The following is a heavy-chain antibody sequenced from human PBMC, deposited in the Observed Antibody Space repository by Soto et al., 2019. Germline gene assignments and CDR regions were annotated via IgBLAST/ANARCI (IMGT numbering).Heavy chain of an antibody. Sequence: GASVKVSCKASGGTFSSYTISWVRQAPGQGLEWMGRIIPILGIANYAQKFQGRVTITADKSTSTAYMELSSLRSEDTAVYYCARDNRYDILTGYYKGYYYYYMDVWGKGTTVTVSS. V-gene: IGHV1-69*04. CDR2: IIPILGIA. CDR1: GGTFSSYT. D-gene: IGHD3-9*01. J-gene: IGHJ6*03. CDR3: ARDNRYDILTGYYKGYYYYYMDV.